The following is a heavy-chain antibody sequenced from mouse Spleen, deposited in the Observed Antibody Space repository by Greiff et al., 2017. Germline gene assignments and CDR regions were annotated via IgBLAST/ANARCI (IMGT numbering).Heavy chain of an antibody. CDR3: VRGGNYDWFAY. CDR2: FSDGNDYT. Sequence: EVQGVESGGGLVKPGGSLKLSCAASGFTFTNYAMSWVRQTPEKRLEWVATFSDGNDYTYYPDNVKGRFTISRDNAKNNLYLQMSHLKSEDTALYYCVRGGNYDWFAYWGQGTLVTVSA. D-gene: IGHD2-1*01. J-gene: IGHJ3*01. CDR1: GFTFTNYA. V-gene: IGHV5-4*01.